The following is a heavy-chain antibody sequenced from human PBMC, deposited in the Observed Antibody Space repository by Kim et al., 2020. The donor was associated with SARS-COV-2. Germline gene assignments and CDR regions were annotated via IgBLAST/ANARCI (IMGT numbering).Heavy chain of an antibody. CDR2: IKSKTDAGPT. V-gene: IGHV3-15*01. CDR1: GFTFSHAW. D-gene: IGHD4-17*01. J-gene: IGHJ4*02. Sequence: GGSLRLSCAASGFTFSHAWISWVRQAPGKGLEWVGRIKSKTDAGPTDYAAPVKGSFTISRADSKNTLYLQMNSLKTEDTAVYYCTTRVWHDYGDFALDYWGQGTLVTVSS. CDR3: TTRVWHDYGDFALDY.